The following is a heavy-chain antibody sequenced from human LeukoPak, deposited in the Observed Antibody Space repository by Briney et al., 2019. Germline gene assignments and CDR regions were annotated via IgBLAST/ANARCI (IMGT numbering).Heavy chain of an antibody. Sequence: GGSLRLSCAASGFTFSSYGMHWVRQAPGKGLEWVAVIWYDGSNKYYAASVKGRFTISRDNSKNTLYLQMNSLRAEDTAVYYCAKDEYSSGWYPMDYWGQGTLVTVSS. CDR1: GFTFSSYG. D-gene: IGHD6-19*01. J-gene: IGHJ4*02. CDR2: IWYDGSNK. V-gene: IGHV3-33*06. CDR3: AKDEYSSGWYPMDY.